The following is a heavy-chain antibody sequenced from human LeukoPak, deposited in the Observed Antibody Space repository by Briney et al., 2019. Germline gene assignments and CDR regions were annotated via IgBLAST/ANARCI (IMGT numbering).Heavy chain of an antibody. CDR2: ISSSSSYI. V-gene: IGHV3-21*01. CDR3: ARDGKTVNWAVDYYYYMDV. J-gene: IGHJ6*03. Sequence: PGGSLRLSCAASGFTFSSYSMNWVRRAPGKGLEWVSSISSSSSYIYYADSVKGRFTISRDNAKNSLYLQMNSLRAEDTAVYYCARDGKTVNWAVDYYYYMDVWGKGTTVTVSS. D-gene: IGHD7-27*01. CDR1: GFTFSSYS.